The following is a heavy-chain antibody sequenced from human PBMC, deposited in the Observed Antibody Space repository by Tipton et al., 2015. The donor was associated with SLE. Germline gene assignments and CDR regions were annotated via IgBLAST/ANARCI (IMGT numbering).Heavy chain of an antibody. CDR2: IYYSGST. Sequence: TLSLTCTVSGGSISSSSYYWGWIRQPPGKGLEWIGSIYYSGSTYYNPSLKSRVTISVDTSKNQFSLKLSSVTAADTAVSYCARWSYGDTLDYWGQGTLVTVSS. D-gene: IGHD4-17*01. V-gene: IGHV4-39*07. CDR1: GGSISSSSYY. CDR3: ARWSYGDTLDY. J-gene: IGHJ4*02.